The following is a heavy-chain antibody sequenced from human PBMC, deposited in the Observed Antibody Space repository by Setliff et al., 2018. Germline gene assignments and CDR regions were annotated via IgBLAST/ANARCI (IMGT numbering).Heavy chain of an antibody. CDR3: ARGLSGDY. V-gene: IGHV3-7*04. J-gene: IGHJ4*02. CDR2: IKQDGSEK. CDR1: GGSISGGRYY. Sequence: ETLSLTCTVSGGSISGGRYYWSWVRQAPGKGLEWVANIKQDGSEKYYVDSVKGRFTISRDNAKNSLYLQMNSLRAEDTAVYYCARGLSGDYWGQGTLVTVSS.